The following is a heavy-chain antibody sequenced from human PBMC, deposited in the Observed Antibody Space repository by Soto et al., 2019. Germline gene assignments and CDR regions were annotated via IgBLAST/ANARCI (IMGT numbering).Heavy chain of an antibody. J-gene: IGHJ3*02. V-gene: IGHV3-21*01. Sequence: GGSLRLSCAASGFTFSSYSMNWVRQAPGKGLEWVSSISSSSSYIYYADSVKGRFTISRDNAKNSLYLQMNSLRAEDTAVYYCARDQGESLPDDAFDIWGQGTMVTVSS. CDR2: ISSSSSYI. CDR3: ARDQGESLPDDAFDI. CDR1: GFTFSSYS. D-gene: IGHD3-10*01.